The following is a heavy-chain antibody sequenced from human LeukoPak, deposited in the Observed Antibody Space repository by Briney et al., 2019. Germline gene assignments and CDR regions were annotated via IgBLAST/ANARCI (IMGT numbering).Heavy chain of an antibody. CDR1: GFTFSNYW. CDR3: ARRDVFDI. V-gene: IGHV3-74*01. J-gene: IGHJ3*02. Sequence: GGSLRLSCAASGFTFSNYWMHWVRQAPGKGLVWVSRINYDGTTTGYVDSVKGRFTISRDNAKNTLYLQMNSLRAEDTAVYYCARRDVFDIWGQGTMVTVSS. CDR2: INYDGTTT.